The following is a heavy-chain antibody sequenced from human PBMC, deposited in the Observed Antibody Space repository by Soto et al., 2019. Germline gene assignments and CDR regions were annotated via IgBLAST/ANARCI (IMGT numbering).Heavy chain of an antibody. V-gene: IGHV3-11*01. CDR3: ARSRLAAAGILAPFDI. CDR1: GFTFSDYY. J-gene: IGHJ3*02. Sequence: GGSLRLSCAASGFTFSDYYMSWIRQAPGKGLEWVSYISSSGSTIYYADSVKGRFTISRDNAKNSLYLQMNSLRAEDTAVYYCARSRLAAAGILAPFDIWGQGTMVTVSS. D-gene: IGHD6-13*01. CDR2: ISSSGSTI.